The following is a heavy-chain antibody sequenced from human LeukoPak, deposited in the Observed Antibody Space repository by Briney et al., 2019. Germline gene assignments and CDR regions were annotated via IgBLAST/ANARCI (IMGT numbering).Heavy chain of an antibody. CDR2: ISGSGGST. V-gene: IGHV3-23*01. Sequence: GGSLRLSCAASGFTFSSYAMSWVRQAPGKGQEWVSAISGSGGSTYYADSVKGRFTISRDNSKNTLYLQMNSLRAEDTAVYYCAKGQARNYDFWSGYQFDYWGQGTLVTVS. CDR1: GFTFSSYA. D-gene: IGHD3-3*01. J-gene: IGHJ4*02. CDR3: AKGQARNYDFWSGYQFDY.